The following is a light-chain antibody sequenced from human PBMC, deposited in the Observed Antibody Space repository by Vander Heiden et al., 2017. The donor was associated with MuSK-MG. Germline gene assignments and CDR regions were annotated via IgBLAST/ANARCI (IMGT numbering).Light chain of an antibody. J-gene: IGKJ1*01. CDR3: QQIYSTRT. V-gene: IGKV1-39*01. CDR1: QSISSY. CDR2: AAS. Sequence: DPVTIACRASQSISSYLNWYQQKPGKAPKLLIYAASSLQSGVPSRFSGSGSGTDFTLTISRLQPEDFATYYCQQIYSTRTFGQGTKVEIK.